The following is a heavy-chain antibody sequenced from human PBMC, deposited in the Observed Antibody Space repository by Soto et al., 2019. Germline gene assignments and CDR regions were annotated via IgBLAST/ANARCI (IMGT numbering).Heavy chain of an antibody. D-gene: IGHD1-1*01. V-gene: IGHV3-74*01. CDR3: ARGERATTGY. Sequence: PGGSLRLSCAASGFTFSSYLMHWVRQAPGKGLVWLSRINSDGSSTNYADPVKGRFTISRDNAKNTLYLQMNSLRGEDTAVYYCARGERATTGYWGQGTLVTVSS. CDR1: GFTFSSYL. CDR2: INSDGSST. J-gene: IGHJ4*02.